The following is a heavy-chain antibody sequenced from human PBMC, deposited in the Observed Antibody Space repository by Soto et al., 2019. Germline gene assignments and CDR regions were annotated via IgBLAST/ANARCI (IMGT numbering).Heavy chain of an antibody. Sequence: GGSLRLSCAASGCTVRSNYMSWFRQAPGKGREWVSVIYSGGSTYYADSVKGRFTIPRDNSKNTLYLQMNSRIAEDTAGYYCARDLYCSGGSCGDAFDTWGQGTMVTVSS. V-gene: IGHV3-53*01. CDR3: ARDLYCSGGSCGDAFDT. D-gene: IGHD2-15*01. CDR2: IYSGGST. CDR1: GCTVRSNY. J-gene: IGHJ3*02.